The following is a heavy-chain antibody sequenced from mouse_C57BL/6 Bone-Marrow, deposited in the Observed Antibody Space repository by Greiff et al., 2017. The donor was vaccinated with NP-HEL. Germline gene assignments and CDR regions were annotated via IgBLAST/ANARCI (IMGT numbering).Heavy chain of an antibody. V-gene: IGHV14-3*01. CDR3: ARSFCYYNFVAWFAY. Sequence: VQLKQSVAELVRPGASVKLSCTASGFNIKNYYMHWVKQRPEQGLEWIGRIDPANGNTKYAPKFQGKATITADTSSNTAYLQLSSLTSEDTAIYYCARSFCYYNFVAWFAYWGQGTLVTVSA. CDR1: GFNIKNYY. CDR2: IDPANGNT. J-gene: IGHJ3*01. D-gene: IGHD2-4*01.